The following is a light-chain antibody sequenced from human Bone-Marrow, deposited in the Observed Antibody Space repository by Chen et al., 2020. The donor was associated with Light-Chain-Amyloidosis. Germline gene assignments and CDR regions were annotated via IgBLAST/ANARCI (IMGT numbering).Light chain of an antibody. CDR3: QVWDRSSDRPV. J-gene: IGLJ3*02. CDR1: NIGSTS. V-gene: IGLV3-21*02. Sequence: SYVLTQPSSVSVAPGQTATIACGGNNIGSTSVHWYQQTPGQVPLLVVDDDSDRPSGILERLSGSNSGNTATLTISRVEDGDEADYYCQVWDRSSDRPVFGGGTKLTVL. CDR2: DDS.